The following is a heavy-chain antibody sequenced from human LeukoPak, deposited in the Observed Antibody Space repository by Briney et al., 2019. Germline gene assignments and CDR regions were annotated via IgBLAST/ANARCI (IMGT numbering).Heavy chain of an antibody. CDR1: GFSFSAYW. CDR2: INPAGTET. Sequence: GGSLRLSCAASGFSFSAYWMTWVRQAPGTGLEWVANINPAGTETYYVDPVKGRFTISRDKAKNLLYLQMNSLRAEDTAVYYCARGGGSFDSWGQGTLVTVSS. CDR3: ARGGGSFDS. J-gene: IGHJ4*02. D-gene: IGHD3-16*01. V-gene: IGHV3-7*04.